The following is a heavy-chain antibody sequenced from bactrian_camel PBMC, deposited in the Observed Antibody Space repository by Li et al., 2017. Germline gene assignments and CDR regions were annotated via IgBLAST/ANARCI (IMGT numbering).Heavy chain of an antibody. J-gene: IGHJ4*01. Sequence: HVQLVESGGGVVRPGTSLRLSCTGSGFGFNSNWMYWIRQAPGKGLEWVSTILSNSDTTYYADSVKGRFTISRDNAKNTVYLQMYSLKSEDTALYYCATVAGSFNNDYARARAYPYWGQGTQVTVS. CDR2: ILSNSDTT. D-gene: IGHD4*01. CDR1: GFGFNSNW. V-gene: IGHV3S1*01. CDR3: ATVAGSFNNDYARARAYPY.